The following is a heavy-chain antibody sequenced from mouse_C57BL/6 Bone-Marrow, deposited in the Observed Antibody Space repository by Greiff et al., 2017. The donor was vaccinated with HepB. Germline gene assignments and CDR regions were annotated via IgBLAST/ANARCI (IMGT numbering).Heavy chain of an antibody. V-gene: IGHV5-6*01. CDR1: GFTFSSYG. D-gene: IGHD1-1*01. J-gene: IGHJ1*03. CDR2: ISSGGSYT. CDR3: ARHYYGSSYRYFDV. Sequence: EVMLVESGGDLVKPGGSLKLSCAASGFTFSSYGMSWVRQTPDKRLEWVATISSGGSYTYYPDSVKGRFTISSDNAKNTLYLQMSSLKSEDTAMYYCARHYYGSSYRYFDVWGTGTTVTVSS.